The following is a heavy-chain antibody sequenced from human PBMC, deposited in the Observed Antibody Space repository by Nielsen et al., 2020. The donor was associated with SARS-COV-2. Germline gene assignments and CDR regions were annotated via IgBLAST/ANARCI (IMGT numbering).Heavy chain of an antibody. CDR2: INPNSGGT. CDR1: GYTFTGYY. V-gene: IGHV1-2*06. J-gene: IGHJ6*02. Sequence: ASVKVSCKASGYTFTGYYMHWVRQAPGQGLEWMGRINPNSGGTNYAQKFQGRVTMTRDTSISTAYMELSRLRSDDTAVYYCARGSYDFWSGYYGLGYYYYGMDVWGQGTTVTVSS. D-gene: IGHD3-3*01. CDR3: ARGSYDFWSGYYGLGYYYYGMDV.